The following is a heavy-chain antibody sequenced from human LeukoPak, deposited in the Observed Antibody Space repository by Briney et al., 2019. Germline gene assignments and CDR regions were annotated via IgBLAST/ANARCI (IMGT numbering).Heavy chain of an antibody. V-gene: IGHV3-43*01. CDR1: GFTFDDHT. Sequence: TGGSLRLSCAASGFTFDDHTMHWVRQAPGKGLECFSLISWYGGVTKYAGSVKGLFTISRDNTKKSLYLQMNSLRTEHSALYYCAKSDHRGAGFTYDSWGQGTLVTVSS. J-gene: IGHJ5*01. CDR3: AKSDHRGAGFTYDS. CDR2: ISWYGGVT. D-gene: IGHD5-24*01.